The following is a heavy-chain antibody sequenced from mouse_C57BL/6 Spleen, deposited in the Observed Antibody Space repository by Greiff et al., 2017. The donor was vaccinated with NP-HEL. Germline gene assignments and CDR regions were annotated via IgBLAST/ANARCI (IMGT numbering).Heavy chain of an antibody. CDR1: GYTFTSYG. D-gene: IGHD1-1*02. CDR2: IYPRSGNT. Sequence: VKVVESGAELARPGASVKLSCKASGYTFTSYGISWVKQRTGQGLEWIGEIYPRSGNTYYNEKFKGKATLTADKSSSTAYMELRSLTSEDSAVYFCARGWLDPLMDYWGQGTSVTVSS. CDR3: ARGWLDPLMDY. V-gene: IGHV1-81*01. J-gene: IGHJ4*01.